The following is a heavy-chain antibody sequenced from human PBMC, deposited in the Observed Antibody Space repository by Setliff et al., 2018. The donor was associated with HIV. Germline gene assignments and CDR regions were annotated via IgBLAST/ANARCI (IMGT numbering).Heavy chain of an antibody. Sequence: PSETLSLTCTVSGGSISDHYWGWIRRPAGKGXXGIGRIYSSGSTDYSPSLKSRLTLSVDTSKNQFSLKLNSVTAADTAVYYCARDNLTATTVTTYHYYYMDIWGKGTTVTVSS. CDR1: GGSISDHY. CDR3: ARDNLTATTVTTYHYYYMDI. CDR2: IYSSGST. J-gene: IGHJ6*03. D-gene: IGHD4-17*01. V-gene: IGHV4-4*07.